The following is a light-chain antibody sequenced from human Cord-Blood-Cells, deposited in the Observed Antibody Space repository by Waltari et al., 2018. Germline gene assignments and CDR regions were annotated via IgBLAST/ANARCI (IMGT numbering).Light chain of an antibody. CDR1: QSVSSY. J-gene: IGKJ3*01. Sequence: EIVLKHPPAPPAFSPGARATLSCRASQSVSSYLAWYQQKPGQAPRLLIYDASNRATSIPARFSGSGSGTDFTLTISSLEPEDFAVYYCQQRSNWPPFTFGPGTKVDIK. CDR3: QQRSNWPPFT. CDR2: DAS. V-gene: IGKV3-11*01.